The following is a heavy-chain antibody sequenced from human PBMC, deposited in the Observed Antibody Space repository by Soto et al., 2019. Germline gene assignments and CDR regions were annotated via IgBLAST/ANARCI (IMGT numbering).Heavy chain of an antibody. Sequence: LGLSCAASGFTFSSYTMSWVRQAPGKGLEWVSAISGSGGSTYYADSVKGRFTISRDNSKNTLYLQMNSLRAEDTAVYYCAKDARRFLECLSLGTYYYYGMDVWGQGTTVTVSS. J-gene: IGHJ6*02. CDR3: AKDARRFLECLSLGTYYYYGMDV. D-gene: IGHD3-3*01. CDR2: ISGSGGST. CDR1: GFTFSSYT. V-gene: IGHV3-23*01.